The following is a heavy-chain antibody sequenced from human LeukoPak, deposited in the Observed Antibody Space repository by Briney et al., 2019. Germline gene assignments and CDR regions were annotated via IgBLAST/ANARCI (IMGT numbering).Heavy chain of an antibody. CDR2: INPSVGST. CDR1: GYTFTGYY. V-gene: IGHV1-46*01. D-gene: IGHD3-16*01. J-gene: IGHJ4*02. CDR3: AREGLLGPFDY. Sequence: ASVKVSCKASGYTFTGYYMHWVRQAPGQGLEWMGIINPSVGSTSCAQKFQGRVTMTRDTSTSTIYMELSSLRSEDTAVYYCAREGLLGPFDYWGQGTLVTVSS.